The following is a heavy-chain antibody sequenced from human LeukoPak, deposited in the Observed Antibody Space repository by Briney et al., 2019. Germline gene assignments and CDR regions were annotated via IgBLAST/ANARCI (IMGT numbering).Heavy chain of an antibody. CDR1: GFTVSSNY. D-gene: IGHD2/OR15-2a*01. V-gene: IGHV3-53*01. CDR3: ARDTTSISHNFDY. CDR2: IYSGGST. J-gene: IGHJ4*02. Sequence: PGGSLRLSCAASGFTVSSNYMSWVRQAPGKGLEWVSVIYSGGSTYYADSVKGRFTISRDNSKNTLYLQMNSLRAEDTAVYYCARDTTSISHNFDYWGQGTLVTVSS.